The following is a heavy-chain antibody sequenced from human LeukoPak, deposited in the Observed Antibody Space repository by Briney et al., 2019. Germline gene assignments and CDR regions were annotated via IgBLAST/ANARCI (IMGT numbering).Heavy chain of an antibody. J-gene: IGHJ5*02. CDR1: GGSISSSSYY. V-gene: IGHV4-39*07. Sequence: NTSETLSLTCTVSGGSISSSSYYWGWIRQPPGKGLEWIGSIYYSGSTYYNPSLKSRVTISVDTSKNQFSLKLSSVTAADTAVYYCARSAGSWFDPWGQGTLVTVSS. D-gene: IGHD3-10*01. CDR3: ARSAGSWFDP. CDR2: IYYSGST.